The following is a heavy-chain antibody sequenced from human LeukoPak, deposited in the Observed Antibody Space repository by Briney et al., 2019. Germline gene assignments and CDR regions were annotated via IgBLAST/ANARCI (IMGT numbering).Heavy chain of an antibody. D-gene: IGHD6-13*01. CDR2: IWYGGSNK. CDR3: AKDSGELSSWYYFDY. V-gene: IGHV3-30*02. J-gene: IGHJ4*02. Sequence: PGGSLRLPCAASGFTFSSYGMHWVRQAPGKGLEWVAVIWYGGSNKYYADSVKGRFTISRDNSKNTLYLQMNSLRAEDTAVYYCAKDSGELSSWYYFDYWGQGTLVTVSS. CDR1: GFTFSSYG.